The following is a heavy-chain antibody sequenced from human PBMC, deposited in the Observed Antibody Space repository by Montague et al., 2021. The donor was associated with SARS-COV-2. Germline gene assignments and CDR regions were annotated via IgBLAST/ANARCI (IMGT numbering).Heavy chain of an antibody. D-gene: IGHD3-10*01. CDR3: ARVEATRGVIVSGAFHI. CDR2: IYHSGSA. CDR1: GDSINNSRYY. J-gene: IGHJ3*02. Sequence: SETLSLTCSVSGDSINNSRYYWGWIRQPAGKGLEWIGSIYHSGSAXYNPSLKSRVTISVDTSKDQFSLKLNSVTAADTAVYYCARVEATRGVIVSGAFHIWGQGTQVTVSS. V-gene: IGHV4-39*07.